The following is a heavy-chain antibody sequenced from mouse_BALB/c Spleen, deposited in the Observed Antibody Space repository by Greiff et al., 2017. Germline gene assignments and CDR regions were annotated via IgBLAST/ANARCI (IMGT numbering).Heavy chain of an antibody. CDR1: GFTFTDYY. CDR2: IRNTANGYTT. CDR3: ARDRYDSYAMDY. Sequence: EVQLVESGGGLVQPGGSLRLSCATSGFTFTDYYMSWVRQPPGKALEWLGFIRNTANGYTTEYSASVKGRFTISRDNSQSILYLQMNTLRAEDSATYYCARDRYDSYAMDYWGQGTSVTVSS. D-gene: IGHD2-14*01. J-gene: IGHJ4*01. V-gene: IGHV7-3*02.